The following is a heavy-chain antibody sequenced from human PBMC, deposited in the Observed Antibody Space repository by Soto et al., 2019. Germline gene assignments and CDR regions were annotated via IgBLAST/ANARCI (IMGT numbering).Heavy chain of an antibody. CDR1: GGSISSGDYY. J-gene: IGHJ6*02. V-gene: IGHV4-30-4*01. CDR3: ARSSSWYYYYYYGMDV. CDR2: IYYSGST. D-gene: IGHD6-13*01. Sequence: SETLSLTCTVSGGSISSGDYYWSWIRQPPGKGLEWIGYIYYSGSTYYNPSLKSRVTISVDTSKNQFSLKLSSVTAADTAVYYCARSSSWYYYYYYGMDVWGQGTTVTVSS.